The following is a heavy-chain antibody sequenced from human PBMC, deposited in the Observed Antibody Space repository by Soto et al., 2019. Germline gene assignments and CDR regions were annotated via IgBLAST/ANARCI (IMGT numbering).Heavy chain of an antibody. V-gene: IGHV3-23*01. CDR1: GFTFSSYA. J-gene: IGHJ6*02. CDR2: ISGRTSST. Sequence: EVRLLESGGGLVRPGGSLRLSCAASGFTFSSYAMNWVRQAPGKGLEWVSGISGRTSSTYYADSVKGRFTISRDNSKNTLFLYMINLRVEDTAVYYCAKDPLPFYGMDVWGQGTTVTVSS. CDR3: AKDPLPFYGMDV.